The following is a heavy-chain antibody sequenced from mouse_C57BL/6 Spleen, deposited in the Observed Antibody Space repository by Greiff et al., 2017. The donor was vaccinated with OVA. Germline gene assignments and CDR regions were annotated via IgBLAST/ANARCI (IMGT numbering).Heavy chain of an antibody. J-gene: IGHJ1*03. CDR1: GFTFSSYA. D-gene: IGHD2-10*02. CDR3: AREEGYGNYGYFDV. Sequence: DVMLVESGGGLVKPGGSLKLSCAASGFTFSSYAMSWVRQTPEKRLEWVATISDGGSYTYYPDNVKGRFTISRDNANNNLYLQMSYMKAEDTVMYYSAREEGYGNYGYFDVWGKGTTVTVSS. V-gene: IGHV5-4*01. CDR2: ISDGGSYT.